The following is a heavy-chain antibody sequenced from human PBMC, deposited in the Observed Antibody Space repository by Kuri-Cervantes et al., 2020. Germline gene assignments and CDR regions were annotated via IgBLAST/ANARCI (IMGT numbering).Heavy chain of an antibody. Sequence: GESLKISCAASGFAFNRYWMNWVRQAPGKGLEWVANIKEDGSEENYVGSVKGRFTISRDNAKNSLYLQMNSLGAEDTAAYYCAKANGGVTTLDYWGQGTLVTVSS. CDR1: GFAFNRYW. CDR2: IKEDGSEE. D-gene: IGHD4-17*01. CDR3: AKANGGVTTLDY. V-gene: IGHV3-7*03. J-gene: IGHJ4*02.